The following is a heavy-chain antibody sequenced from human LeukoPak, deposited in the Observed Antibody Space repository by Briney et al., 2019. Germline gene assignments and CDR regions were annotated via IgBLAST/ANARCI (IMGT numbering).Heavy chain of an antibody. CDR1: GGTFSSYA. CDR3: ARGERSSFNLDY. CDR2: IIPTFGTA. Sequence: ASVKVSCKASGGTFSSYAISWVRQAPGQGLEWMGGIIPTFGTANYAQKFQGRVTITADESTSTAYMELSSLRSEDTAVYYCARGERSSFNLDYWGQGTLVTVSS. V-gene: IGHV1-69*13. J-gene: IGHJ4*02. D-gene: IGHD6-6*01.